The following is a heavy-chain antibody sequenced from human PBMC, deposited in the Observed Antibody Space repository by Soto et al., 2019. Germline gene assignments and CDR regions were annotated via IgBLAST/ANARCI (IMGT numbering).Heavy chain of an antibody. D-gene: IGHD6-13*01. CDR2: INAANGDT. V-gene: IGHV1-3*01. J-gene: IGHJ5*02. CDR3: VRRHVSATGIDWFDP. CDR1: GYTFTSYG. Sequence: QVQLVQSGTEVKKPGASVKVSCKDSGYTFTSYGIHWLRQAPGQSLEWMGWINAANGDTKYSPKFECRVTITRDTSASTAYMELSSLRSEDTAVYYCVRRHVSATGIDWFDPWGQGTLVTVSS.